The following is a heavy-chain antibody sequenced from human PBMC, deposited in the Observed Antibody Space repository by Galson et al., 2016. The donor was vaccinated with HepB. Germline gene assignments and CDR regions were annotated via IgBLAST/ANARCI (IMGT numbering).Heavy chain of an antibody. CDR1: GYSFSNFA. CDR3: AREWETSGVWYKDY. J-gene: IGHJ4*02. Sequence: SVKVSCKASGYSFSNFAINWVRQAPGQGLEWMGWINTDTGNPTYAQGFTGRFVLSLDTSVSTTYLQISSLKAEDTAMYYCAREWETSGVWYKDYWGQGALVTVSS. CDR2: INTDTGNP. V-gene: IGHV7-4-1*02. D-gene: IGHD6-19*01.